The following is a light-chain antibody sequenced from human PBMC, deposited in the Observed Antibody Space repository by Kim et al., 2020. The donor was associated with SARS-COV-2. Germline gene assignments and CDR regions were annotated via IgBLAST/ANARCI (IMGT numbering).Light chain of an antibody. CDR3: SSYTSSSTWV. CDR2: DVS. V-gene: IGLV2-14*03. CDR1: SSDVGGYNY. J-gene: IGLJ2*01. Sequence: QSALTQPSSVSGSPGQSITISCTGTSSDVGGYNYVSWYQQHSGKAPKLMIYDVSNRPSGVSIRFSGSKSGNTASLTISGLQAEDEADYYCSSYTSSSTWVFGGGTQLTVL.